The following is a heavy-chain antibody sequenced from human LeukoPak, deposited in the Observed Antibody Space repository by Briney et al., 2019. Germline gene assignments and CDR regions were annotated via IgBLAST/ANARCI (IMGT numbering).Heavy chain of an antibody. V-gene: IGHV3-53*05. Sequence: GGSLRLSCAASGFTVSSNYMSWVRQAPGKGLEWVSVIYSGGSTYYADPVKGRFTISRDNSKNTLYLQMGSLRAEDMAVYYCASHSSGSFSRGLDYWGQGTLVTVSS. CDR2: IYSGGST. D-gene: IGHD3-22*01. CDR3: ASHSSGSFSRGLDY. J-gene: IGHJ4*02. CDR1: GFTVSSNY.